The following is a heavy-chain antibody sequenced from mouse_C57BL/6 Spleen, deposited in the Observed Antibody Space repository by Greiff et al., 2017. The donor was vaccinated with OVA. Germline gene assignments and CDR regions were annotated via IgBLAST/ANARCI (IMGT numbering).Heavy chain of an antibody. CDR1: GFSLTSYG. CDR2: IWSGGST. CDR3: ASPYDSYWYFDV. J-gene: IGHJ1*03. V-gene: IGHV2-2*01. D-gene: IGHD2-4*01. Sequence: QVQLQQSGPGLVQPSQSLSITCTVSGFSLTSYGVHWVRQSPGKGLEWLGVIWSGGSTDYNAAFISRLSISKDNSKSQVFFKMNSLQADDTAIYYCASPYDSYWYFDVWGTGTTVTVSS.